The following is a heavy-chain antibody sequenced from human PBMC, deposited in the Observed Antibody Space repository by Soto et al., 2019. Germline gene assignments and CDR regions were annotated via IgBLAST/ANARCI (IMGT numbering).Heavy chain of an antibody. V-gene: IGHV3-30-3*01. CDR2: ISYDGSNK. D-gene: IGHD4-17*01. CDR3: AREITVTTFVS. Sequence: QVQLVESGGGVVQPGRSLRLSCAASGFTFSSYDMHWVRQAPGKGLEWVAVISYDGSNKYYADSVKGRFTNSRDNSKNTLYLQMNSLRAEDPAVYYCAREITVTTFVSLGQGILVAVSS. CDR1: GFTFSSYD. J-gene: IGHJ4*02.